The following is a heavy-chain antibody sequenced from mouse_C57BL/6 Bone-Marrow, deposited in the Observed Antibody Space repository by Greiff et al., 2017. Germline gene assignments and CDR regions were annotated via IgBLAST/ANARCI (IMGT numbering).Heavy chain of an antibody. J-gene: IGHJ4*01. Sequence: VQLQQPGAELVMPGASVKLSCKASGYTFTSYWMHWVKQRPGQGLEWIGEIDPSDSYTNYTQQLKGKSTLTVDKSSSTAYMELSSLTAEDSAVYYCSRGGMTTVVAPYYYAMDYWGQGTSVTVAS. V-gene: IGHV1-69*01. D-gene: IGHD1-1*01. CDR3: SRGGMTTVVAPYYYAMDY. CDR1: GYTFTSYW. CDR2: IDPSDSYT.